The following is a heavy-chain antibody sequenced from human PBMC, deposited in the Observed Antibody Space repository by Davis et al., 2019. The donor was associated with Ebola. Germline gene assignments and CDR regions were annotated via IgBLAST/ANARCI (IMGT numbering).Heavy chain of an antibody. CDR2: IYPGDSDT. CDR3: ARHGGSHQLLLDYYYGMDV. CDR1: GYSFTSYW. Sequence: GESLKISCKGSGYSFTSYWIGWVRQMPGKGLEWMGIIYPGDSDTRYSPSFQGQVTISADKSISTAYLQWSSLKASDTAMYYCARHGGSHQLLLDYYYGMDVWGQGTTVTVSS. V-gene: IGHV5-51*01. D-gene: IGHD2-2*01. J-gene: IGHJ6*02.